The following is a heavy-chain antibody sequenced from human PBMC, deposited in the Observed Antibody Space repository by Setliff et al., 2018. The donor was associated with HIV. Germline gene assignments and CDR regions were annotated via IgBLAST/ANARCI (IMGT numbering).Heavy chain of an antibody. Sequence: SESLSLTCTVSAVSIGGYSWSWIRQSPGKGLEWIGSIYSTDTTNHNPSLESRVTISVDKSRNQFSLKLNSVTAADTAVYYCVRHGTWNSQRFHFDYWGQGTPVTVSS. CDR1: AVSIGGYS. J-gene: IGHJ4*02. CDR2: IYSTDTT. D-gene: IGHD1-7*01. CDR3: VRHGTWNSQRFHFDY. V-gene: IGHV4-4*09.